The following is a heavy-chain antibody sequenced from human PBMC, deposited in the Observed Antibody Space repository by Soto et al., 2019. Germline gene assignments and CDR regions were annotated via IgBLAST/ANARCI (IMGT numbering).Heavy chain of an antibody. D-gene: IGHD5-12*01. CDR3: ARGKAARGSGDYDY. J-gene: IGHJ4*02. CDR2: INSDASTT. Sequence: GGSLRLSCAASGFTFSSYWMHWVRQAPGKGLVWVSRINSDASTTTYADSVKGRFTISRDNAKNTLHLQMNSLRAEDTAVYYCARGKAARGSGDYDYWGQGTLVTVSS. V-gene: IGHV3-74*01. CDR1: GFTFSSYW.